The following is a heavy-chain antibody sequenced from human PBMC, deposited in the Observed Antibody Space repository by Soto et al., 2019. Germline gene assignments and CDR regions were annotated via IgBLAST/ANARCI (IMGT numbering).Heavy chain of an antibody. V-gene: IGHV1-2*02. CDR2: INPDSGAT. J-gene: IGHJ4*02. D-gene: IGHD2-8*02. CDR3: ARGDDGTGGYPFPEFDY. CDR1: GYSFTGYY. Sequence: HEHLVQSGAEVKRPGASLKVSCKASGYSFTGYYIHWVRQAPGQGLEWMGWINPDSGATNYAQNFQGRVTPTSDKSTSTASMDLTSLTSNDTAGYYCARGDDGTGGYPFPEFDYWGQGTLVIVSS.